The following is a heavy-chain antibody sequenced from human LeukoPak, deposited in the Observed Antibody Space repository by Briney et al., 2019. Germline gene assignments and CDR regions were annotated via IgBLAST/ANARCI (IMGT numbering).Heavy chain of an antibody. CDR3: XRTNHDYGXYGDYYXXDV. CDR1: GGSISSSSYY. J-gene: IGHJ6*03. V-gene: IGHV4-39*01. D-gene: IGHD4-17*01. CDR2: IYYSGST. Sequence: SETLSLTCTVSGGSISSSSYYWGWIRQPPGKGLEWIGSIYYSGSTYYNPSLKSRVTISVDTSKNQFSLKLSSVTAADTAVYYCXRTNHDYGXYGDYYXXDVWGKXTTVTVSS.